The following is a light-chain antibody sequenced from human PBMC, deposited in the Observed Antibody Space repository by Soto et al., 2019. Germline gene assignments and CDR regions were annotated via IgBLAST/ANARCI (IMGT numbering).Light chain of an antibody. CDR3: QQRSNWPPGYT. CDR2: DAS. J-gene: IGKJ2*01. V-gene: IGKV3-11*02. CDR1: QSVSRY. Sequence: EIVLTQSPATLSLSPGERATLSCRASQSVSRYLAWYQQKPGQAPRLLIYDASSRAIGIPARFSGSGSGRDFTLTISSLEPEDFAVYYCQQRSNWPPGYTFGQGTKLEIK.